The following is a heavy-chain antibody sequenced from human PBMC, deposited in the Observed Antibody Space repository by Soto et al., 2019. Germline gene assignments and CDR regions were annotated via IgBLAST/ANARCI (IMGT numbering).Heavy chain of an antibody. Sequence: GGSLRLSCAASGFTFSSYGMHWVRQAPGKGLERVEVISYDGSNKYYADSVKGRFTISRDNSKNTLYLQMNSLRAEDTAVYYCAKDYDILNGNIDDWGQGTLVIVPS. CDR3: AKDYDILNGNIDD. CDR1: GFTFSSYG. CDR2: ISYDGSNK. J-gene: IGHJ4*02. V-gene: IGHV3-30*18. D-gene: IGHD3-9*01.